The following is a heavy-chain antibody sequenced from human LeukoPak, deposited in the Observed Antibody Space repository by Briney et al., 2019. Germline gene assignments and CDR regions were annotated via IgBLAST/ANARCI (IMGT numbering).Heavy chain of an antibody. CDR1: EYTFTSYA. Sequence: GASVKVSCKAPEYTFTSYAMHWVRQAPGQRLEWMGWINVGNGNTKYSQKFQGRVTITRDTSASTAYMELSSLRSEDTAVYYCARGPTRPWFDPWGQGTLVTVSS. CDR3: ARGPTRPWFDP. V-gene: IGHV1-3*01. CDR2: INVGNGNT. J-gene: IGHJ5*02. D-gene: IGHD5-12*01.